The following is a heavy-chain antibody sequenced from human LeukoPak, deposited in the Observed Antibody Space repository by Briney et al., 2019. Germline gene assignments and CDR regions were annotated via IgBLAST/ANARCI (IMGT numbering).Heavy chain of an antibody. J-gene: IGHJ3*02. CDR3: ARDDSSGYSDAFDI. CDR1: GFTFSSYS. CDR2: ISSSSSYI. V-gene: IGHV3-21*01. Sequence: GRSLTLSCAASGFTFSSYSMNWVRQAPGKGLEWVSSISSSSSYIYYADSVKGRFTISRDNAKNSLYLQMNSLRAEDTAVYYCARDDSSGYSDAFDIWGQGTMVTVSS. D-gene: IGHD3-22*01.